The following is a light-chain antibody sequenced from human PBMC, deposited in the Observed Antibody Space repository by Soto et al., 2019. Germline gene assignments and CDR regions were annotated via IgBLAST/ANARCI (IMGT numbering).Light chain of an antibody. CDR2: EES. V-gene: IGKV1-5*01. CDR1: QSISSW. CDR3: QQVKTYPRT. J-gene: IGKJ4*01. Sequence: DIQMTQSPSTLSASVGDRVTLTCRASQSISSWLAWYQHKPGKAPKLLIYEESTLHSGVPSRFRGRKSGTQFTLTIDSLQPEDFATYYCQQVKTYPRTFGGGTKVDIK.